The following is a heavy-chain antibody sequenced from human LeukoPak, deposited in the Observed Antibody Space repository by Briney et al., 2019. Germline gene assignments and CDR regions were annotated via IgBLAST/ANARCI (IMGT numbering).Heavy chain of an antibody. J-gene: IGHJ4*02. D-gene: IGHD1-14*01. CDR1: GFTFSSYS. CDR2: ISSSSSYI. V-gene: IGHV3-21*01. CDR3: ARGGGGPLRKPYYFDY. Sequence: GGSLRLSCAASGFTFSSYSMNWVRQAPGKGLEWVSSISSSSSYIYYADSVKGRFTISRDNAKNSLYLQMNSLRAEDTAVYYCARGGGGPLRKPYYFDYWGQGTLVTVSS.